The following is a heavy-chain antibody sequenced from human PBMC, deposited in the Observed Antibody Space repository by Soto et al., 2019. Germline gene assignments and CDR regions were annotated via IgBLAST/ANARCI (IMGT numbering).Heavy chain of an antibody. V-gene: IGHV3-21*01. Sequence: EVQLVESGGGLVKPGGSLRLSCAASGFTFTSYSMNWVRQAPGKGLEWVSSISSSSSYIYYADSVKGRFTISRDNAKYSLYLQMNSLRAEDTAVYYCARGLRYYDTQDFDYWGQGTLVTVSS. CDR3: ARGLRYYDTQDFDY. CDR1: GFTFTSYS. J-gene: IGHJ4*02. D-gene: IGHD3-9*01. CDR2: ISSSSSYI.